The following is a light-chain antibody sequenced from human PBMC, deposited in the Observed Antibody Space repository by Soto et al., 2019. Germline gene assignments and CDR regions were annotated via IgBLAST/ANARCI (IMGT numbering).Light chain of an antibody. CDR1: QSILYSSNNKNY. Sequence: DIVMTQSPDSLAVSLGEGATINCKSSQSILYSSNNKNYLAWYQQKPGQPPKLLIYWASTRESGVPDRFSGSGSETDFTLTISSLQAEDVAVYYYQQYYSSPTWTFGQGTKVDIK. CDR3: QQYYSSPTWT. V-gene: IGKV4-1*01. J-gene: IGKJ1*01. CDR2: WAS.